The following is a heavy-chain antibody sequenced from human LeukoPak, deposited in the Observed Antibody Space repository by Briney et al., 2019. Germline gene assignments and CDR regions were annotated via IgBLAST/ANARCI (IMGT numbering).Heavy chain of an antibody. J-gene: IGHJ4*02. CDR2: ISSSGSTI. Sequence: GGSLRLSCAASGFTFSDYYMSWIRQAPGKGLEWVSYISSSGSTIYYADSVKGRFTISRDNAKNSLYLQMNRLRAEDTAVYYCARVGPTSCGGSCPFDYRGQGTLVTVSS. CDR3: ARVGPTSCGGSCPFDY. V-gene: IGHV3-11*04. D-gene: IGHD2-21*01. CDR1: GFTFSDYY.